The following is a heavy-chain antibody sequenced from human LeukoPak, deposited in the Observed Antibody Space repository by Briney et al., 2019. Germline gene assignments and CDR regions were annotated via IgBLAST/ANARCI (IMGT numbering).Heavy chain of an antibody. CDR1: GYTFTGYY. CDR3: ARDDDWNYRYYFDY. D-gene: IGHD1-7*01. CDR2: TNPNSGGT. Sequence: GASVKVSCKASGYTFTGYYMHWVRQAPGQGLEWMGWTNPNSGGTNYAQKFQGRVTMTRDTSISTAYMELSRLRSDDTAVYYCARDDDWNYRYYFDYWGQGTLVTVSS. J-gene: IGHJ4*02. V-gene: IGHV1-2*02.